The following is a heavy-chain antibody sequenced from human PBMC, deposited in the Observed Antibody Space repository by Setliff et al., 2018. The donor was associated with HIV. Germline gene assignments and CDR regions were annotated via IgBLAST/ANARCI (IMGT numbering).Heavy chain of an antibody. CDR2: IVPIFGTT. J-gene: IGHJ4*02. D-gene: IGHD3-22*01. Sequence: SVKVSCKASGDSFSNYAISWVRQAPGQGLEWMGGIVPIFGTTNYAQKFQGRVTITADESTSTAYMELSSLKSEDTAVYYCARVGKYYYDATGPDFDHWGQGTLVTVSS. CDR3: ARVGKYYYDATGPDFDH. V-gene: IGHV1-69*13. CDR1: GDSFSNYA.